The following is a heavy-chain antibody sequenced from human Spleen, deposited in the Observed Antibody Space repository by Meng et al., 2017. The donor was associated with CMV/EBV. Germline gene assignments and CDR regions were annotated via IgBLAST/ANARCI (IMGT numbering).Heavy chain of an antibody. D-gene: IGHD1-26*01. CDR3: ARDNSGSYYGHFDY. J-gene: IGHJ4*02. CDR2: IIPIFGTA. Sequence: KASGGTFSSYAISWVRQAPGQGLEWMGGIIPIFGTANYAQKFQGRVTITTDESTSTAYMELSSLRSEDTAVYYCARDNSGSYYGHFDYWGQGTLVTVSS. CDR1: GGTFSSYA. V-gene: IGHV1-69*05.